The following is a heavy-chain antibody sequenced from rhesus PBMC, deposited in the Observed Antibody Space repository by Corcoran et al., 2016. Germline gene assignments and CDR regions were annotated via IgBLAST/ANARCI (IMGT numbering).Heavy chain of an antibody. J-gene: IGHJ4*01. CDR3: AKDEDYGNLLY. V-gene: IGHV3S5*01. CDR1: GFTFSSYG. CDR2: INSGGGNT. D-gene: IGHD4-35*01. Sequence: EVQLVETGGGLVQPGGSLTLSCAASGFTFSSYGMSWVRQSPGKGLEWVSAINSGGGNTNSADSVKCRFTISRDNSKNTLSLQMNSLRAEDTAVYYCAKDEDYGNLLYWGQGVLVTVSS.